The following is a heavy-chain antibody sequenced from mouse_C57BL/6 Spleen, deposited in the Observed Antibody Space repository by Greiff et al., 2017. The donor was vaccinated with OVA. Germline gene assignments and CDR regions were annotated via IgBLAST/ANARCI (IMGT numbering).Heavy chain of an antibody. V-gene: IGHV1-82*01. J-gene: IGHJ3*01. CDR3: AREGAAWFPY. CDR2: IYPGDGDT. CDR1: GYAFSSSW. Sequence: QVQLQQSGPELVKPGASVKISCKASGYAFSSSWMNWVKQRPGKGLEWIGRIYPGDGDTNYNGKFKGKATLTADKSSSTAYMQLSSLTSEDSAVYFCAREGAAWFPYWGQGTLITVSA.